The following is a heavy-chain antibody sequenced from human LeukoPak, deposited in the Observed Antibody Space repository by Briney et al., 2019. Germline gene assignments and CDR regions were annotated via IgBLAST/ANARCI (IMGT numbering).Heavy chain of an antibody. J-gene: IGHJ4*02. CDR2: ISSSGSTI. CDR1: GFTFSDYY. CDR3: TTDVWPAYYYDSSGYYYEGDY. Sequence: GGSLRLSCAASGFTFSDYYITWIRQAPGKGLEWVSYISSSGSTIYYADSVKGRFTISRDNAENSLYLQMSSLRAEDTAVYYCTTDVWPAYYYDSSGYYYEGDYWGQGTLVTVSS. D-gene: IGHD3-22*01. V-gene: IGHV3-11*01.